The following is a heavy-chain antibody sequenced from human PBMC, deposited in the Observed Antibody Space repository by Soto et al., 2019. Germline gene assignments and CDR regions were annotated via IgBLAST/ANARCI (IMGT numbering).Heavy chain of an antibody. Sequence: VQLVESGGGLVQPGGSLKLSCAASGFTFSGSAVHWVRQASGKGLEWVGRIRSKAHNYATTYAASVKGRFTFSRDDSKDTAYLQMNSLKTEDTAVYYCTISTSSGYPVDYWGQGTLVTVSS. CDR3: TISTSSGYPVDY. D-gene: IGHD3-22*01. CDR2: IRSKAHNYAT. J-gene: IGHJ4*02. V-gene: IGHV3-73*02. CDR1: GFTFSGSA.